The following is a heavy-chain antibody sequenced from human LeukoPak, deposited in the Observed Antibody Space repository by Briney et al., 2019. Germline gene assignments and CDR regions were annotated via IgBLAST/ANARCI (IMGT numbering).Heavy chain of an antibody. CDR2: IKSKTDGGTT. D-gene: IGHD6-13*01. Sequence: GGSLRLSCAASGFTFSNAWMSWVRQAPGKGLEWVGRIKSKTDGGTTDYAAPVKGRFTISRDDSKNTLYLQMNSLKTEDTAVYYCTTAAIVAERIDPWGQGTLVTVSS. J-gene: IGHJ5*02. CDR3: TTAAIVAERIDP. CDR1: GFTFSNAW. V-gene: IGHV3-15*01.